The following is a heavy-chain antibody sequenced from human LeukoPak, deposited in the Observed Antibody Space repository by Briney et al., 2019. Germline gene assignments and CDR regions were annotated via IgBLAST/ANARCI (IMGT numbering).Heavy chain of an antibody. Sequence: GESLKISCKGSGYSSTSYWIGWVRQMPGKGLEWMGIMYPLNSDTRYKPSFEGQVTMSADRSINTAYLQWSSLKASDTAIYYCATTRGGNYHWDYWGQGTLVTVSS. CDR2: MYPLNSDT. J-gene: IGHJ4*02. CDR1: GYSSTSYW. D-gene: IGHD3-16*01. CDR3: ATTRGGNYHWDY. V-gene: IGHV5-51*01.